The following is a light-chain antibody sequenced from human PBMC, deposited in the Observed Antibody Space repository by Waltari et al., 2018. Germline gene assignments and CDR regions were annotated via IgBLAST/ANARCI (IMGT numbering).Light chain of an antibody. CDR2: EVI. V-gene: IGLV2-14*01. Sequence: QSALTQPASVSGSPGQSITISCTGTSSDVGGYKYVPWYQQHPGKAPKLMIYEVINRPSGVSNRFSGSKSGNTASLTISGLQAEDEADYYCSSYTSSSTLVFGTGTKVTVL. J-gene: IGLJ1*01. CDR3: SSYTSSSTLV. CDR1: SSDVGGYKY.